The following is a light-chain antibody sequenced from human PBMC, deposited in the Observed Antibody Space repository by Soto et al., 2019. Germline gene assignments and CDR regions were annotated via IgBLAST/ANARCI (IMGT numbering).Light chain of an antibody. CDR2: GAS. CDR3: QQYGSSPKT. Sequence: EIVLTQSPGTLSLSPGERATLSCRARQSVSSSYLAWYQQKPGQAPRLLIYGASSMATGIPDRFSGSGSGTDFTLTISRLEPEDFAVYYCQQYGSSPKTFGPGTKVDIK. J-gene: IGKJ3*01. CDR1: QSVSSSY. V-gene: IGKV3-20*01.